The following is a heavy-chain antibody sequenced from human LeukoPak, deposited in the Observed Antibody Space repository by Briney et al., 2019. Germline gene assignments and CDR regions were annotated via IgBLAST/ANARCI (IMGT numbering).Heavy chain of an antibody. CDR2: INHSGTT. CDR3: ARGKHEDCSGGICYAPFDY. J-gene: IGHJ4*02. D-gene: IGHD2-15*01. V-gene: IGHV4-34*01. CDR1: GASFSGYY. Sequence: SETLSLTCAVYGASFSGYYWSWIRQPPGKGLEWIGEINHSGTTNYNPSLKGRVSISLDTSKNQFSLKVSFVTAADTAVYYCARGKHEDCSGGICYAPFDYWGQGTLVTVSS.